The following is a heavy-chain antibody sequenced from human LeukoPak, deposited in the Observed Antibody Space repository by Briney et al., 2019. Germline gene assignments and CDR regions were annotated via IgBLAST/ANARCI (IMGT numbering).Heavy chain of an antibody. D-gene: IGHD1-26*01. CDR1: GFTFSSYE. CDR2: ISSSGSMM. V-gene: IGHV3-48*03. Sequence: PGGSLRLSCAASGFTFSSYEMNWVRQAPGKGPEWVSYISSSGSMMNYADSVKGRFTISRDNAKNSLYLQMNSLRAEDTAVYYCAREDLPSGSDTYDYWGQGTLVTVSS. J-gene: IGHJ4*02. CDR3: AREDLPSGSDTYDY.